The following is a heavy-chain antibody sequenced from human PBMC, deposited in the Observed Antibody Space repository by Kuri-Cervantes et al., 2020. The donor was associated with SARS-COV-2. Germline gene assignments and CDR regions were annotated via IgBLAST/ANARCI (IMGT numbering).Heavy chain of an antibody. Sequence: LSCGVYGGYFSNSYWSWIREPPGEALEWIREINNSGITNYNPSLKSRVTISIDTSKNQFSLKLSSVTAADTAVYYCARLPHFDYWGQGTLVTVSS. CDR2: INNSGIT. V-gene: IGHV4-34*01. CDR3: ARLPHFDY. CDR1: GGYFSNSY. J-gene: IGHJ4*02.